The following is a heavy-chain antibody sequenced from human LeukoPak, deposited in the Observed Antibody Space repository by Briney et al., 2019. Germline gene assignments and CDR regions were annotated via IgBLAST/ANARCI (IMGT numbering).Heavy chain of an antibody. CDR1: GYTFTCYY. J-gene: IGHJ5*02. Sequence: ASVKVSCKASGYTFTCYYMHWVRQAPGQGLEWMGWINPNSGGTNYAQKFQGRVTMTRDTSISTAYMELSRLRSDDTAVYYCARAYCSSTSCYTGGSRWFDPWGQGTLVTVSS. CDR2: INPNSGGT. D-gene: IGHD2-2*02. CDR3: ARAYCSSTSCYTGGSRWFDP. V-gene: IGHV1-2*02.